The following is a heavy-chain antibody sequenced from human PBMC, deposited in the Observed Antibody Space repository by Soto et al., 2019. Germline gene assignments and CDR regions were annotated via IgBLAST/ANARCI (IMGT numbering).Heavy chain of an antibody. D-gene: IGHD3-9*01. CDR2: INHSGST. V-gene: IGHV4-34*01. J-gene: IGHJ6*02. CDR1: GGSFSGYY. CDR3: ARGGGLRYFDGYYYYYGMDV. Sequence: SETLSLTCAVYGGSFSGYYWSWIRQPPGKGLEWIGEINHSGSTNYNPSLKSRVTISVDTSKNQFSLKLSSVTAADTAVYYCARGGGLRYFDGYYYYYGMDVWGQGTTVTVSS.